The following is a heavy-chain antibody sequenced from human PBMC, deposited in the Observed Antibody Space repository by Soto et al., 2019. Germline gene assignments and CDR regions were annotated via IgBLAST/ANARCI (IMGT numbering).Heavy chain of an antibody. V-gene: IGHV4-4*02. CDR3: ARRIIAARGGWFDP. J-gene: IGHJ5*02. D-gene: IGHD6-6*01. CDR2: IYHSGST. Sequence: QVQLQESGPGLVKPSGTLSLTCAVSGGSISSSNWWSWVGQPPGKGLEWIGEIYHSGSTNYNPSLKSRVTISVDKSKYQFSLKLSSVTAADTPVYYCARRIIAARGGWFDPWGQGTLVAVSS. CDR1: GGSISSSNW.